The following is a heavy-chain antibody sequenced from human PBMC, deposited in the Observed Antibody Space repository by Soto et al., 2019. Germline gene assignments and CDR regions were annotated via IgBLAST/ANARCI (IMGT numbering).Heavy chain of an antibody. CDR1: GGTFSSYA. CDR2: IIPIFGTA. J-gene: IGHJ6*02. D-gene: IGHD3-3*01. Sequence: VASVKVSCKASGGTFSSYAISWVRQAPGQGLEWMGGIIPIFGTANYAQKFQGRVTITADESTSTAYMELSSLRSEDTAMYYCARLGMYYDFWSGPSYYYYGMDVWGQGTTVTVSS. V-gene: IGHV1-69*13. CDR3: ARLGMYYDFWSGPSYYYYGMDV.